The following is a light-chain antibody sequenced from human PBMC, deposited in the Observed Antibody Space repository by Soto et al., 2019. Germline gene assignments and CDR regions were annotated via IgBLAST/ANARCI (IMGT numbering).Light chain of an antibody. CDR2: DVT. Sequence: QSALTQPHSVSGSPGQSVTISCTGTSNDIGGYNSVSWYQRHPGKAPKLIIYDVTKRPSGVPDRFSGSKSGDTASLTISGLQSEDEAEYYCCSYAGTHTFDIFGAGTKLTVL. J-gene: IGLJ2*01. CDR3: CSYAGTHTFDI. CDR1: SNDIGGYNS. V-gene: IGLV2-11*01.